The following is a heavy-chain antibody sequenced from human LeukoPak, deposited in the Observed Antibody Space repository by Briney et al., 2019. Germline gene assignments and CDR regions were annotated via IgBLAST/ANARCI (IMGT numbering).Heavy chain of an antibody. J-gene: IGHJ4*02. CDR3: ARERAGSRADY. Sequence: GGSLRLSCAASGFTDFPFSSFWIPWVRQAPGKGLVWVSRVNGDGTSTTYGDSVKGRFTVPRDNSKNTVYLEMNSLRVEDTAMYYCARERAGSRADYWGQGTLVTVSS. V-gene: IGHV3-74*01. CDR2: VNGDGTST. CDR1: GFTDFPFSSFW. D-gene: IGHD6-19*01.